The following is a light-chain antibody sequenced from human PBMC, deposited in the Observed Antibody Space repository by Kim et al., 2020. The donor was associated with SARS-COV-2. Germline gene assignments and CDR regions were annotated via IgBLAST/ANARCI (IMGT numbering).Light chain of an antibody. CDR3: QQYNKWPRT. CDR1: QSISSN. CDR2: GAS. J-gene: IGKJ1*01. Sequence: MTQSPATLSLSPGERATLSCRASQSISSNLAWYQQKPGQPPKLLMYGASTRATGIPARFSGSGSGTDFTLTISSLQSEDFAVYYCQQYNKWPRTFGQGTKVEIK. V-gene: IGKV3-15*01.